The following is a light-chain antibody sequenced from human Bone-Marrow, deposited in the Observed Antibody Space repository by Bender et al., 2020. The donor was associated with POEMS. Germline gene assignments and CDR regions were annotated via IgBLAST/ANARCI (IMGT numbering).Light chain of an antibody. J-gene: IGLJ2*01. CDR1: SNDVGGYDY. CDR2: EVS. Sequence: QSALTQPPSASGSPGQSVTISCTGTSNDVGGYDYVSWYQQHPGKAPKLMIYEVSKRPSGVPDRFSGSKSGNTASLTISGLQPEDEAVYYCSSFTSSTTLVVFGGGTKLTV. CDR3: SSFTSSTTLVV. V-gene: IGLV2-8*01.